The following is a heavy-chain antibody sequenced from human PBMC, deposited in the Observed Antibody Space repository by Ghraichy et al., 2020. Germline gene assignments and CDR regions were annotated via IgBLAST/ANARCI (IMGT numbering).Heavy chain of an antibody. V-gene: IGHV3-23*01. J-gene: IGHJ4*02. Sequence: GESLNISCAASGFTFSSYAMSWVRQAPGKGLEWVSAISGSGGRTYYADSVKGRFTISRDNSKNTLYLQMKSLIAEDTAAYFCAKEGSGSYGDYWGQGTLVTVSS. CDR1: GFTFSSYA. CDR3: AKEGSGSYGDY. CDR2: ISGSGGRT. D-gene: IGHD1-26*01.